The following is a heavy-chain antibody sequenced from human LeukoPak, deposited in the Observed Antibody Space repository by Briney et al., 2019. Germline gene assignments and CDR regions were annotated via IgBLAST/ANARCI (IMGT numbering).Heavy chain of an antibody. D-gene: IGHD3-22*01. J-gene: IGHJ4*02. Sequence: GGSLRLSCAASGFTFTDYNMNWVRQAPGKGLDWVSSISTTSSYIYYADSLKGRFTISRDNAKNSLYLQMNSLRAEDTGVYYCAREQPYYYDSSGTALMAEIKYYFDYWGQGTLVTVSS. CDR1: GFTFTDYN. CDR2: ISTTSSYI. V-gene: IGHV3-21*01. CDR3: AREQPYYYDSSGTALMAEIKYYFDY.